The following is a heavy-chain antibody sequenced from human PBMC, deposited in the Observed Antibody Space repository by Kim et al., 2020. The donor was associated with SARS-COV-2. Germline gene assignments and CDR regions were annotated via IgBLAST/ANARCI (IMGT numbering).Heavy chain of an antibody. CDR1: GFNFSSYE. CDR2: IVASGNTI. CDR3: ARDTGDYGDYASGGLDV. J-gene: IGHJ6*02. V-gene: IGHV3-48*03. Sequence: RGSLRLSCAASGFNFSSYEMNWVRQAPGKGLEWVSYIVASGNTIYYADSVKGRFTISRDNGKNSLYLQMNSLRAEDTAVYYCARDTGDYGDYASGGLDVWGQGTTVSVSS. D-gene: IGHD4-17*01.